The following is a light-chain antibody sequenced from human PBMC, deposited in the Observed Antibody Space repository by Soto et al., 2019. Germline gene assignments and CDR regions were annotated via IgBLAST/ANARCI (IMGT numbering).Light chain of an antibody. CDR2: SSN. Sequence: QPVLTQPHSASGTPGQRVTISCSGSSSNIGKNSVHWFQQVPGTAPKPLIYSSNQRPSGVPERFSGSKSGTSASLAISGLQSEDEADYYCAAWDDSLNGHIFGTGTKVTVL. J-gene: IGLJ1*01. V-gene: IGLV1-44*01. CDR1: SSNIGKNS. CDR3: AAWDDSLNGHI.